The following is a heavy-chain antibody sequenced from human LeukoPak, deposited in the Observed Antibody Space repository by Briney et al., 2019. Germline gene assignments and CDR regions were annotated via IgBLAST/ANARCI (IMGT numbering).Heavy chain of an antibody. Sequence: GGSLRLSCAASGFTVCSNYMSWVRQAPGKGLEWVSVIYSGGSTYYADSVKGRFTISRDNSKNTLYLQMNSLRAEDTAVYYCAREDYGRSRYYYGMDVWGQGTTVTVSS. CDR3: AREDYGRSRYYYGMDV. CDR1: GFTVCSNY. CDR2: IYSGGST. V-gene: IGHV3-66*01. J-gene: IGHJ6*02. D-gene: IGHD4-17*01.